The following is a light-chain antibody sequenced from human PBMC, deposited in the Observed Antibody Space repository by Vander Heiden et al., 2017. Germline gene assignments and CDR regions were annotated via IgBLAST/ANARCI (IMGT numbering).Light chain of an antibody. J-gene: IGKJ1*01. V-gene: IGKV3-20*01. CDR2: VAS. CDR1: RSVAANY. Sequence: EIVFTQSPGTLSLSPGERVTLPCRASRSVAANYLAWYQQKPGQAPRLLIYVASTRATGIPDRFSGSGSGTDFTLTIARLEPDDFAVYYCHQYASSPWTFGQGTKVEIK. CDR3: HQYASSPWT.